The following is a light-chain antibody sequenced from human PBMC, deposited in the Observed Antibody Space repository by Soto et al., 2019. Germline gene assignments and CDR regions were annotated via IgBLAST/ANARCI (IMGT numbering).Light chain of an antibody. Sequence: DIQMTQSPSTLSASVGDRVTITCRASQSISSWLAWYQQKPGKAPKLLIYDASSLESGVPSTFSGSGSGTEFTLTIRSLQPDDFAPYYCQQYNSYWTFGQGTKVEIK. V-gene: IGKV1-5*01. CDR1: QSISSW. J-gene: IGKJ1*01. CDR3: QQYNSYWT. CDR2: DAS.